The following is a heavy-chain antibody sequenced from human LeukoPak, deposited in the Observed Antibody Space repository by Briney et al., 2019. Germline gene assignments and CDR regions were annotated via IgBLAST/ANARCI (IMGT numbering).Heavy chain of an antibody. CDR3: ARVYYDILTGYYAYGMDV. CDR2: IYYSGST. D-gene: IGHD3-9*01. Sequence: PSETLSLTCTVSGGSISSYYWSWIRQPPGKGLEWIGYIYYSGSTNYNPSLKSRVTISVDTSKNQFSLKLSSVTAADTAVYYCARVYYDILTGYYAYGMDVWGQGTTVTVSS. J-gene: IGHJ6*02. CDR1: GGSISSYY. V-gene: IGHV4-59*01.